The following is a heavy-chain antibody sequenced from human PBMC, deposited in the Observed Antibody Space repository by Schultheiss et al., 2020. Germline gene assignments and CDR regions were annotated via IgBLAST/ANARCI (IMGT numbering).Heavy chain of an antibody. D-gene: IGHD3-10*01. V-gene: IGHV2-70*04. CDR3: AVTMVRGVIINFDY. CDR2: IDWDDDK. CDR1: GFSLSNARMG. J-gene: IGHJ4*02. Sequence: SGPTLVKPTETLTLTCTVSGFSLSNARMGVSWIRQPPGKALEWLARIDWDDDKRYSTSLKTRLTISKDTSKNQVVLTMTNMDPVDTATYYCAVTMVRGVIINFDYWGQGTLVNVYS.